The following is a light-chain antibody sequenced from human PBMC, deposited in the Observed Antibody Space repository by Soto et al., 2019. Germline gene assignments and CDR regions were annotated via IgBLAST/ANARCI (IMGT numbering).Light chain of an antibody. Sequence: DIQMTQSPSPLSASVGDRVTITCRASQSISSSLAWYQQKPGKAPRLLIYKASSLENGVPSRFSGSGSGTEFTLTINSLQPDDFATYYCQQYETPSPFTFGQGTKLEI. J-gene: IGKJ2*01. CDR2: KAS. CDR1: QSISSS. CDR3: QQYETPSPFT. V-gene: IGKV1-5*03.